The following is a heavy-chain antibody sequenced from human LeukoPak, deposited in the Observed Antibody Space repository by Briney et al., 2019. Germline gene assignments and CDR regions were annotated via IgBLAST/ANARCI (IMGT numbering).Heavy chain of an antibody. CDR2: TNSDGSDT. V-gene: IGHV3-74*01. J-gene: IGHJ4*02. CDR1: GFTFSSYW. CDR3: ARDPGQWELPIDY. D-gene: IGHD1-26*01. Sequence: PGGSLRLSCAASGFTFSSYWMHWVRQAPGKGLVWVSRTNSDGSDTSYADSVKGRVTISRDNAKNTLYLQMNSLRAEDTGVYYCARDPGQWELPIDYWGQGTLVTVSS.